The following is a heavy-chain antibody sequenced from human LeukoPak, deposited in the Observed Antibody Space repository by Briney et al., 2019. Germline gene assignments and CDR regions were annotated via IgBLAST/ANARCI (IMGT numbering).Heavy chain of an antibody. D-gene: IGHD6-19*01. CDR2: IIPIFGTA. Sequence: ASVKVSCKASGGTFSSYAISWVRQAPGQGLEWMGGIIPIFGTANYAQKFQGRVTITADESTSTAYMELSSLRSEDTAVYYCARVYVAAKRGGGYYYYYMDVWGKGTTVTISS. CDR3: ARVYVAAKRGGGYYYYYMDV. CDR1: GGTFSSYA. V-gene: IGHV1-69*01. J-gene: IGHJ6*03.